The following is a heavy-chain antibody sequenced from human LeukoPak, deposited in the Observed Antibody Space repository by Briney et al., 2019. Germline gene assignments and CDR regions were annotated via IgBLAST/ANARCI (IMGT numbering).Heavy chain of an antibody. CDR1: GDTFTSYG. D-gene: IGHD3-10*01. J-gene: IGHJ4*02. Sequence: GASVKVSCKASGDTFTSYGISWVRQAPGQGLEWMGCIIAYNGNTNYAQNLQCIVTMTTHTSTRTAYMELRSLRSDDTAVYYCAREGFGELGHFDYWGQGTLVTVSS. CDR2: IIAYNGNT. V-gene: IGHV1-18*04. CDR3: AREGFGELGHFDY.